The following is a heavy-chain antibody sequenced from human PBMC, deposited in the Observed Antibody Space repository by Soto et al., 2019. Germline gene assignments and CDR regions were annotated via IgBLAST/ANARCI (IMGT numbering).Heavy chain of an antibody. D-gene: IGHD3-16*01. CDR2: IVPTLRLT. CDR3: TTEKYGAGRVGVYY. V-gene: IGHV1-69*02. J-gene: IGHJ4*02. CDR1: GGTSTIYT. Sequence: QVQLVQSGAEVKKPGSSLKVSCETSGGTSTIYTLSWVRQAPGQGLQWMGRIVPTLRLTNYAQEFQGRLTITADTSTSTAHMELSSLTSEDSAVYYCTTEKYGAGRVGVYYWGQGTLVTVSS.